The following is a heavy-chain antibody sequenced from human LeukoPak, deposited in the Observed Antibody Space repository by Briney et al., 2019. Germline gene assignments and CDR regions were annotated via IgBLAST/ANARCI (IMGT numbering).Heavy chain of an antibody. D-gene: IGHD3-9*01. J-gene: IGHJ4*02. Sequence: GGSLRLSCAASGFTFSTYTMHWVRQAPGKGPEWVAVISGDGSNQYYADSVKGRFTISRDNSKNTLYLQMNSLRAEDTAIYYCAKLNFADWGQGTLVTVSS. CDR2: ISGDGSNQ. V-gene: IGHV3-30*04. CDR3: AKLNFAD. CDR1: GFTFSTYT.